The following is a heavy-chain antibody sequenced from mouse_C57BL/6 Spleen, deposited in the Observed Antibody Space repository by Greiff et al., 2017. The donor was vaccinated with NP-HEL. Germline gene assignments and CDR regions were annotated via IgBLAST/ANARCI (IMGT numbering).Heavy chain of an antibody. D-gene: IGHD2-3*01. CDR3: ARGLLRLYYYAMDY. CDR1: GYTFTSYW. Sequence: QVQLKQPGAELVKPGASVKMSCKASGYTFTSYWITWVKQRPGQGLEWIGDIYPGSGSTNYNEKFKSKATLTVDTSSSTAYMQLSSLTSEDSAVYYCARGLLRLYYYAMDYWGQGTSVTVSS. J-gene: IGHJ4*01. V-gene: IGHV1-55*01. CDR2: IYPGSGST.